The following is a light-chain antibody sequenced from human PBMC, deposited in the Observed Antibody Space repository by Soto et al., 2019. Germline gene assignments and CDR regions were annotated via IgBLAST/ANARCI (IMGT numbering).Light chain of an antibody. CDR1: QSISSY. Sequence: DIQMPQSPSSLSASVGASVPITGRASQSISSYLNWYQQKPGKAPKLLIYAASSLQSGVPSRFSGSGSGTEFTLTISSLQPDDFATYYCKQYNSYYTVGQGTKVDIK. J-gene: IGKJ1*01. CDR3: KQYNSYYT. CDR2: AAS. V-gene: IGKV1-5*01.